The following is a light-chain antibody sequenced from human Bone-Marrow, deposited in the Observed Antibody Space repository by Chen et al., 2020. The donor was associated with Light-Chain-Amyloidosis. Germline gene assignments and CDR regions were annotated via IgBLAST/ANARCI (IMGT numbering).Light chain of an antibody. J-gene: IGLJ3*02. CDR3: QVWDRSSDRPV. V-gene: IGLV3-21*02. CDR2: DDS. Sequence: SYVLTQPSSVSVAPGQTATIACGGNNLGSKSVHWYQQQQGQAPLLVVYDDSDRPSGIPERLSGSNSGNTATLTISRVEAGDEADYYCQVWDRSSDRPVFGGGTKLTVL. CDR1: NLGSKS.